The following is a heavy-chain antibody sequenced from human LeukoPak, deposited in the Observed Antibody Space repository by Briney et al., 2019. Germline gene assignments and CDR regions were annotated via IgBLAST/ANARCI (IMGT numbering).Heavy chain of an antibody. J-gene: IGHJ4*02. Sequence: SETLSLTCAVSGYSISSGYYWGWIRQPPGKGLEWIGNIYHSGSTSYNPSLRSRVTISVDTSRNQFSLKLSSVTAADTAVYFCAGLGVGATLFEFWGQGTLVTVSS. CDR2: IYHSGST. V-gene: IGHV4-38-2*01. D-gene: IGHD1-26*01. CDR1: GYSISSGYY. CDR3: AGLGVGATLFEF.